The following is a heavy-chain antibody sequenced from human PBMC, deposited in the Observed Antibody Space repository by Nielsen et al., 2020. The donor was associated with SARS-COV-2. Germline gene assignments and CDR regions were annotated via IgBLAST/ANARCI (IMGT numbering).Heavy chain of an antibody. CDR3: ARAPSITIFGVVNNFDY. J-gene: IGHJ4*02. CDR1: GGSISRGGYY. D-gene: IGHD3-3*01. Sequence: SETLSLTCTVSGGSISRGGYYWSWLRQHPGKGLEWIGYIYYSGSTYYNPSLKSRVTISVDTSKNQFSLKLSSVTAADTAVYYCARAPSITIFGVVNNFDYWGQGTLVTVST. CDR2: IYYSGST. V-gene: IGHV4-31*03.